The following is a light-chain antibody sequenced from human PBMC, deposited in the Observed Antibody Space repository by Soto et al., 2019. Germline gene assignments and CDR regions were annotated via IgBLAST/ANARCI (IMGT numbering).Light chain of an antibody. Sequence: QTVVTQEPSFSVSPGGTVTLTCGLSSGPVFTSSYPNWYQQTPGQAPRTLIFNTNTRSSGVPDRFSGSTLGDKAALPITGAEADDDSYFYCLLYLGGGIWVLGGGTKLTVL. CDR3: LLYLGGGIWV. V-gene: IGLV8-61*01. CDR1: SGPVFTSSY. CDR2: NTN. J-gene: IGLJ3*02.